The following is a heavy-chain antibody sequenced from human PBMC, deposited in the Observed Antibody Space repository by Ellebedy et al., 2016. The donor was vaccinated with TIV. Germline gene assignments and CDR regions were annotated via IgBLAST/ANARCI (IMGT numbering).Heavy chain of an antibody. Sequence: MPSETLSLTCTVSGGSISSYYWSWIRQPPGKGLEWIGYIYYSGSTNYNPSLKSRVTISVDTSKNQFSLKLSSVTAADTAVYYCAREGTLYSSGWYGEYNWFDPWGQGTLVTVSS. V-gene: IGHV4-59*01. CDR1: GGSISSYY. CDR2: IYYSGST. J-gene: IGHJ5*02. D-gene: IGHD6-19*01. CDR3: AREGTLYSSGWYGEYNWFDP.